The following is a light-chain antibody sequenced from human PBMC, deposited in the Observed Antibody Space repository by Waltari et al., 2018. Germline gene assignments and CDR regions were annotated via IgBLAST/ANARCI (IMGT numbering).Light chain of an antibody. Sequence: QSALTQPRSVSGSPGQSVTISCTGTRSDVGGYNYVSWYQHHPGKPPKLIIYDVTKRPSGVPARFSSSKSDNSASLTISGLQAEDEADYYCCSYAGSITFWVFGGGTKLTVL. CDR1: RSDVGGYNY. CDR2: DVT. J-gene: IGLJ3*02. CDR3: CSYAGSITFWV. V-gene: IGLV2-11*01.